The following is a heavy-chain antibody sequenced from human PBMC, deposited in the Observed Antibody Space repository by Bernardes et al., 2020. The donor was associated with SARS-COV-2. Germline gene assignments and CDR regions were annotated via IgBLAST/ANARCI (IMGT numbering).Heavy chain of an antibody. CDR1: GFTFRDYT. J-gene: IGHJ4*02. Sequence: GGSLRLSCAASGFTFRDYTMHWVRQAPGKGLEWVAVIWHAGSREYYVDSVKGRFAISRDNSNNTLYLQMNNLRDEDTAVYYCARKKDYFDYWGQGTLVTVSS. V-gene: IGHV3-33*01. CDR2: IWHAGSRE. CDR3: ARKKDYFDY.